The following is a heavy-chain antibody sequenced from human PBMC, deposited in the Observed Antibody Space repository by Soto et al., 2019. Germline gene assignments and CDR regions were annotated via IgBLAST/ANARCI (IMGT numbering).Heavy chain of an antibody. V-gene: IGHV1-3*01. CDR1: GYTITVYA. J-gene: IGHJ4*01. Sequence: ASLKGYCKASGYTITVYAMHWVRQAPGQRLEWLGWLNADNGNTKYSQKFQGRLTITRDTSASTAYLDLSSLRSEDTAVYYCTRDRTTGYYYFDFWGHGTLVPVSS. CDR2: LNADNGNT. D-gene: IGHD3-9*01. CDR3: TRDRTTGYYYFDF.